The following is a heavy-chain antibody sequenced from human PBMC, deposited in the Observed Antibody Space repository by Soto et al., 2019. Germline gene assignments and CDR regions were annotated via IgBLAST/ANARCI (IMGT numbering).Heavy chain of an antibody. D-gene: IGHD2-2*01. J-gene: IGHJ6*02. CDR3: ARSQGSSTSLEIYYYYYYGMDV. CDR2: IIPIPGTA. V-gene: IGHV1-69*01. CDR1: GGTFGSYA. Sequence: QVQLVQSGAEVKKPGSSVKVSCKASGGTFGSYAISWVPQAPGQGLEWMGGIIPIPGTANYAQKFQGRVTIAADESTSTAYMELSSLRSEHTAVYYCARSQGSSTSLEIYYYYYYGMDVWGQGTTVTVSS.